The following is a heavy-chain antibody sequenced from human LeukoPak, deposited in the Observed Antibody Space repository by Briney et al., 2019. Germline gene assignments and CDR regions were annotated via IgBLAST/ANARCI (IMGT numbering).Heavy chain of an antibody. J-gene: IGHJ4*02. Sequence: SETLSLTCTVSGGSISSYYWSWIRQPPGKGLEWIGYIYYSGSTNYNPSLKSRVTISVDTSKNQFSLKLSSVTAADTAVYYSARTYGSGSYLFFDYWGQGTLVTVSS. V-gene: IGHV4-59*01. CDR2: IYYSGST. CDR1: GGSISSYY. D-gene: IGHD3-10*01. CDR3: ARTYGSGSYLFFDY.